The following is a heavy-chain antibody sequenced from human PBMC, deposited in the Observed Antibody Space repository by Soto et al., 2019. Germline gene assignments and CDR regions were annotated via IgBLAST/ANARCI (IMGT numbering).Heavy chain of an antibody. D-gene: IGHD6-6*01. V-gene: IGHV3-30*18. CDR1: GFTFSNYG. CDR2: ISYDGSNK. J-gene: IGHJ4*02. Sequence: GGSLRLSCAASGFTFSNYGMHWVRQAPGKGLEWVAVISYDGSNKYYADSVKGRFTISRDNSKNTLYLQMNSLRAEDTAVYYCAKGLIVARPWGVDYWGQGTLVTVSS. CDR3: AKGLIVARPWGVDY.